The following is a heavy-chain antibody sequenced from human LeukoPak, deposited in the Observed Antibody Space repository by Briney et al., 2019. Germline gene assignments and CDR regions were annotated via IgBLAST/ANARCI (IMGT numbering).Heavy chain of an antibody. Sequence: GGSLRLSCAASGFTFSNYAMTWVRQAPGKGLEWVSSITDGGSDTYYADSVKGQFTISRDNSKNTLYLQMNSLRVEDTAVYYCAKGSRGNYDYWGQGTLVTVSS. D-gene: IGHD1-26*01. CDR2: ITDGGSDT. CDR3: AKGSRGNYDY. V-gene: IGHV3-23*01. CDR1: GFTFSNYA. J-gene: IGHJ4*02.